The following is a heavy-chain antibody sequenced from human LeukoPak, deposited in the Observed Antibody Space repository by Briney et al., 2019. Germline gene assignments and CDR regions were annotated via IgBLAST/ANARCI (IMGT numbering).Heavy chain of an antibody. CDR2: LRDGGNAV. CDR1: GFTFRNYA. V-gene: IGHV3-23*01. D-gene: IGHD6-19*01. J-gene: IGHJ2*01. Sequence: GGSLSLSCAASGFTFRNYAMSWIRQAAGKGLEWIAGLRDGGNAVYHPDSVKGRFTISRDNSKNTLYLQMSSLRAEDTAIYYCAKGYGSGWYWYFDLWGRGTLVTVSS. CDR3: AKGYGSGWYWYFDL.